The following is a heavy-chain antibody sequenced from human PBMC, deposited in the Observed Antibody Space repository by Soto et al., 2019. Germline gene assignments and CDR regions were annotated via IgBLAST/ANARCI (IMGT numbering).Heavy chain of an antibody. CDR1: GGSISSGGYS. Sequence: PSETLSLTCAVSGGSISSGGYSWSWIRQPPGKGLEWIGYIYHSGSTYYNPSLKSRVTMSVDTSKNQFSLKLSSVTAVDTAVYYCARSPYDDGLDVWGRGTMVTVSS. J-gene: IGHJ3*01. CDR3: ARSPYDDGLDV. V-gene: IGHV4-30-2*01. CDR2: IYHSGST. D-gene: IGHD3-22*01.